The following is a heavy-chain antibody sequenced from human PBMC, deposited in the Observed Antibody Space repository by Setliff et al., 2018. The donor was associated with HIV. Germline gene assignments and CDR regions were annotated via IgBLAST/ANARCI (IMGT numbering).Heavy chain of an antibody. CDR2: SNPSGGSA. Sequence: ASVKVSCKASGYTFTTYYVHWVRQAPGQGLGWMGISNPSGGSASYARQFQGRVTMTRDTSTSTVYMGLSSLTSADTAEYYCASSSGWYYFDFWGQGTLVTVSS. D-gene: IGHD6-19*01. CDR3: ASSSGWYYFDF. CDR1: GYTFTTYY. V-gene: IGHV1-46*01. J-gene: IGHJ4*02.